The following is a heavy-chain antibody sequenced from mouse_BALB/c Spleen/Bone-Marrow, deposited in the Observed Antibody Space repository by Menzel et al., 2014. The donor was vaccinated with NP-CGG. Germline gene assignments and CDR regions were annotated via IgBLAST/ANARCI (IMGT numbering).Heavy chain of an antibody. CDR2: IDPANGNT. V-gene: IGHV14-3*02. Sequence: EVQLQQSGAELVKPGASVKLSCTASGFNIKDTYMHWVKQRPEQGLEWIGRIDPANGNTKYDPKFQGKATITAYTSSNTTYLQLNILTSKDTTIYYYSRYYKYNYYSMYYLGQGTSVTVSS. CDR1: GFNIKDTY. J-gene: IGHJ4*01. D-gene: IGHD2-14*01. CDR3: SRYYKYNYYSMYY.